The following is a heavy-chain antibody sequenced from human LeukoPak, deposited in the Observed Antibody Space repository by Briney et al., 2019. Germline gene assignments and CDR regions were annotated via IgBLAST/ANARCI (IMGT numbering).Heavy chain of an antibody. Sequence: PSETLSLTCAVYGGSFSGYYWSWIRQPPGKGLEWIGEINHSGSTNYNPSLKSRVTISVDTSKNQFSLKLSSVTAADTAVYYCARAHRLRAPGYYYYMDVWGKGTTVTVSS. CDR2: INHSGST. V-gene: IGHV4-34*01. D-gene: IGHD4-17*01. CDR1: GGSFSGYY. J-gene: IGHJ6*03. CDR3: ARAHRLRAPGYYYYMDV.